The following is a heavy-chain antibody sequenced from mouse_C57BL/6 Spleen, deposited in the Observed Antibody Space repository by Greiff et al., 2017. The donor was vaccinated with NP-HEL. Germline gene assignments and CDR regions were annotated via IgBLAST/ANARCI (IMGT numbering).Heavy chain of an antibody. CDR2: INPNNGGT. CDR3: ARDFITGAYFDY. D-gene: IGHD1-1*01. Sequence: EVQLQQSGPELVKPGASVKISCKASGYTFTDYYMNWVKQSHGKSLEWIGDINPNNGGTSYNQKFKGKATLTVDKSSSTAYMELRSLTSEDSAVYYCARDFITGAYFDYWGQGTTLTVSS. CDR1: GYTFTDYY. J-gene: IGHJ2*01. V-gene: IGHV1-26*01.